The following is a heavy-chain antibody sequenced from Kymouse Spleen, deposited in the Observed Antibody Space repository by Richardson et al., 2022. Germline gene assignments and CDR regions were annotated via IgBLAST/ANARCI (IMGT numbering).Heavy chain of an antibody. CDR1: GGSFSGYY. J-gene: IGHJ4*02. Sequence: QVQLQQWGAGLLKPSETLSLTCAVYGGSFSGYYWSWIRQPPGKGLEWIGEINHSGSTNYNPSLKSRVTISVDTSKNQFSLKLSSVTAADTAVYYCARLITGTTDYWGQGTLVTVSS. CDR2: INHSGST. D-gene: IGHD1-7*01. V-gene: IGHV4-34*01. CDR3: ARLITGTTDY.